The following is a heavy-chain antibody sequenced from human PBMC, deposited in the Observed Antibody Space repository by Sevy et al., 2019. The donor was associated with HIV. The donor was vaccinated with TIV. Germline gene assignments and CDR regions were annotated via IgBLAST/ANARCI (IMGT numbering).Heavy chain of an antibody. CDR3: ARSPGGLTTVTTSSDMPSDYYHDAFDI. Sequence: GGSLRLSCAASGFTVSSNYMSWVRQAPGKGLEWVSVIYSGGSTYYADSVKGRFTISRDNSKNTLYLQMNSLRAEDTTVYYCARSPGGLTTVTTSSDMPSDYYHDAFDIWGQGTMVTVSS. V-gene: IGHV3-53*01. CDR1: GFTVSSNY. D-gene: IGHD4-17*01. J-gene: IGHJ3*02. CDR2: IYSGGST.